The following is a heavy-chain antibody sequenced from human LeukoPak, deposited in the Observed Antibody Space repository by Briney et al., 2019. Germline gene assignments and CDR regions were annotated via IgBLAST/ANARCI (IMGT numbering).Heavy chain of an antibody. CDR3: ARGRQQLVDYYYGMDV. Sequence: ASVKVSCKASGYTFTSYDINWVRQATGQGLEWMGWMNPNSGNTGYAQKFQGRVTMTRNTSISTAYMELSSLRSEDTAVYYCARGRQQLVDYYYGMDVWGQGTTVTVSS. CDR1: GYTFTSYD. J-gene: IGHJ6*02. D-gene: IGHD6-13*01. V-gene: IGHV1-8*01. CDR2: MNPNSGNT.